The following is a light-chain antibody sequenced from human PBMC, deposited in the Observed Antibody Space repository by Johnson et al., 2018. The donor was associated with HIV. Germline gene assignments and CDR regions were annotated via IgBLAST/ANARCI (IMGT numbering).Light chain of an antibody. V-gene: IGLV1-51*01. CDR2: DNN. Sequence: QSVLTQPPSVSAAPGQKVTISCSGTSSNIGNNYVSWYQHLPGTATKVLIYDNNKRPSGIPDRFSGSKSGTSATLGITGLQTGDEADYYCGTWDSSLSAFYVFGTGTKVTVL. CDR3: GTWDSSLSAFYV. CDR1: SSNIGNNY. J-gene: IGLJ1*01.